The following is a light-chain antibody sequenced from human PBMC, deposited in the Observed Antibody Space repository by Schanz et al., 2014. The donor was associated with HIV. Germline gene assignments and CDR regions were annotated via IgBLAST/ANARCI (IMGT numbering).Light chain of an antibody. CDR3: SQGIDWPHT. V-gene: IGKV2-30*02. CDR1: RSLVHSDGNTY. Sequence: DVVMTQSPLSLSVTPGQPASISCRSSRSLVHSDGNTYLSWFQQRPGQSPRRLVYRVSNRDSGVPDRFSGSGSGTDFTLKISRVEAEDVGVYYCSQGIDWPHTFGQGSKLEIK. J-gene: IGKJ2*01. CDR2: RVS.